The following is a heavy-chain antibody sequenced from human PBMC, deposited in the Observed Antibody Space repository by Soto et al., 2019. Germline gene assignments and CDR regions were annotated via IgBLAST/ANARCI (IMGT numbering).Heavy chain of an antibody. J-gene: IGHJ4*02. CDR2: INAGNGNT. Sequence: ASVKVSCKASGYTFTSYSMHWVRQAPGQRLEWMGWINAGNGNTKYSQKFQGRVTITRDTSASTAYMELSSLRSEDTAVYYCAREGQYSSGWYYFDYWGQGTLVTVSS. CDR3: AREGQYSSGWYYFDY. V-gene: IGHV1-3*01. CDR1: GYTFTSYS. D-gene: IGHD6-19*01.